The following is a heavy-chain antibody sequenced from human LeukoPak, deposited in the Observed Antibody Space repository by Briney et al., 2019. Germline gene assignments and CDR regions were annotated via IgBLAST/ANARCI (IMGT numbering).Heavy chain of an antibody. Sequence: SETLSLTCTVSGGSISSYYWSWIRQPPGKGLEWIGYIYYNGSTNYNPSLKSRVTISVDTSKNQFSLKLSSVTAADTAVYYCARGRAADDFRSGYSFDYWGQGTLVTVSS. V-gene: IGHV4-59*01. CDR2: IYYNGST. J-gene: IGHJ4*02. CDR1: GGSISSYY. D-gene: IGHD3-3*01. CDR3: ARGRAADDFRSGYSFDY.